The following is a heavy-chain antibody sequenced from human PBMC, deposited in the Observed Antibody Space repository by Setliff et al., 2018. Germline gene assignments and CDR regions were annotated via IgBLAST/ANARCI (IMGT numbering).Heavy chain of an antibody. D-gene: IGHD3-10*01. CDR3: TRAGSGIGGDLDY. CDR1: GYSFTTYW. J-gene: IGHJ4*02. CDR2: VDPGDSDI. V-gene: IGHV5-51*01. Sequence: PGESLKISCKGSGYSFTTYWIGWVRQKPGKGLEWMGIVDPGDSDIRYSPSFQGQVTISADKSISIAYLQWDSLTASDTAMYYCTRAGSGIGGDLDYWGQGTLVTAPQ.